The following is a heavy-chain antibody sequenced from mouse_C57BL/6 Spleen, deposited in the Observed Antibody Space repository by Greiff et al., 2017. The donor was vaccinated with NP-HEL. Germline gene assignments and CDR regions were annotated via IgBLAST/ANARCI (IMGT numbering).Heavy chain of an antibody. CDR2: IDPSDSYT. CDR1: GYTFTSYW. Sequence: QVQLQQPGAELVMPGASVKLSCKASGYTFTSYWMHWVKQRPGQGLEWIGEIDPSDSYTNYNQKFKGKSTLTVDKSSSTAYMQLSSLTSEDSAVYYCARRIYYDYEGYAMDYWGQGTSVTVSS. J-gene: IGHJ4*01. V-gene: IGHV1-69*01. D-gene: IGHD2-4*01. CDR3: ARRIYYDYEGYAMDY.